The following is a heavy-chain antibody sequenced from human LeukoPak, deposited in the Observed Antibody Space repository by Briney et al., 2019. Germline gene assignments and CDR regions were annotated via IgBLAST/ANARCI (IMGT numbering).Heavy chain of an antibody. V-gene: IGHV3-7*03. CDR1: GFTFSNFW. J-gene: IGHJ4*02. CDR2: IRQDGSQK. D-gene: IGHD2-8*01. Sequence: GGSLRLSCAASGFTFSNFWMSWVRQAPGKGLEWVATIRQDGSQKYYVDSVKGRFTISRDNAKNSLYLQMNSLRAEDTAVYYCAKPLEDIVLMVYASDYWGQGTLVTVSS. CDR3: AKPLEDIVLMVYASDY.